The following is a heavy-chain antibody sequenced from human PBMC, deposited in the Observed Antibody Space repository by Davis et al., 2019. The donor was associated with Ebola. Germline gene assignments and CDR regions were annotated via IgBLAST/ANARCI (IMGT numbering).Heavy chain of an antibody. Sequence: PSETLSLTCTVANDSISSYYWSWIRQPPGKGLEWVGYIYYSGSTSYNPSLKSRATISIDRSKNQLSLRLSSVTAADTAIYYCARDMRDYYYYYYMDVWGNGTMVTVSS. CDR3: ARDMRDYYYYYYMDV. D-gene: IGHD3-16*01. CDR1: NDSISSYY. V-gene: IGHV4-59*01. J-gene: IGHJ6*03. CDR2: IYYSGST.